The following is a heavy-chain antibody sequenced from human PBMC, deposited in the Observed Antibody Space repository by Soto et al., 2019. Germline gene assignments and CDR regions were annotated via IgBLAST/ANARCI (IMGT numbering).Heavy chain of an antibody. CDR1: GGSGGSFSGYY. V-gene: IGHV4-34*01. CDR3: ASRAPPYSGSYRGYPFMY. J-gene: IGHJ4*02. CDR2: INHSGST. D-gene: IGHD1-26*01. Sequence: PSETLSLTCAVYGGSGGSFSGYYWSWIRQPPGKGLEWIGEINHSGSTNYNPSLKSRVTMSVDKSKNQFSLKLNSVTAADTAVYYCASRAPPYSGSYRGYPFMYWGQGTLVTVSS.